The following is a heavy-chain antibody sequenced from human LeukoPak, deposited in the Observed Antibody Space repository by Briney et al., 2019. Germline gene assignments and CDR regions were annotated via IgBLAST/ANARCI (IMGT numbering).Heavy chain of an antibody. J-gene: IGHJ4*02. CDR1: GGTFSSYA. V-gene: IGHV1-69*13. Sequence: ASVKVSCKASGGTFSSYAISWVRQAPGQGLEWMGGIIPIFGTANYAQKFQGRVTITADESTSTAYMELSSLRSEDTAVYYCVHIEVVPAANDYWGQGTLVTVSS. CDR2: IIPIFGTA. D-gene: IGHD2-2*01. CDR3: VHIEVVPAANDY.